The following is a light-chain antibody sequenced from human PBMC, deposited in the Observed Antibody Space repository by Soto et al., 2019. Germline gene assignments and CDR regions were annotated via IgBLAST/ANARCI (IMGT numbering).Light chain of an antibody. CDR1: QSVSSSY. CDR3: QQYGSSPYT. V-gene: IGKV3-20*01. Sequence: EIVLTQSPGTLSLSPGERATLSCRAIQSVSSSYLAWYQQKPGTAPRLLIYGASSTAPGIPDRFSGSGSGTDCTITSSRPAPEDVAVYYCQQYGSSPYTFGQGTKLEIK. J-gene: IGKJ2*01. CDR2: GAS.